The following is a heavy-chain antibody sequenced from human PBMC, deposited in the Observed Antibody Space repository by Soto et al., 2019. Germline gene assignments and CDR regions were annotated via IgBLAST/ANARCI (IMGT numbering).Heavy chain of an antibody. D-gene: IGHD3-3*01. V-gene: IGHV4-30-4*01. CDR3: AREGRITIFGVVIDAPIDY. J-gene: IGHJ4*02. CDR2: IYYSGST. CDR1: GGSISSGYYY. Sequence: SETLSLTCTVSGGSISSGYYYWSWIRQPPGKGLEWIGYIYYSGSTYYNPSLKSRVTISVDTSKNQFSLKLSSVTAADTAVYYCAREGRITIFGVVIDAPIDYWGQGTLVTVSS.